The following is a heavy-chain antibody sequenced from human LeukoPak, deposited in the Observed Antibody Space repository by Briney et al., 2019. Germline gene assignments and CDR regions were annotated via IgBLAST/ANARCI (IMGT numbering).Heavy chain of an antibody. CDR2: MNSNSGNT. CDR3: ARQWGSSGWYAY. J-gene: IGHJ4*02. CDR1: GYTFTNYD. D-gene: IGHD6-19*01. V-gene: IGHV1-8*01. Sequence: ASVKVSCKASGYTFTNYDIMWVRQATGQGPEWMGWMNSNSGNTGYAQKFQGRVTMTRDTSINTAYTELHSLTSEDTAVYYCARQWGSSGWYAYWGQGTLVTVSS.